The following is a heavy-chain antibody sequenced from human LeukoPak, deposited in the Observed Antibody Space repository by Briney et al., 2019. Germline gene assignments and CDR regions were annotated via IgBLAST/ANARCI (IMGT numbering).Heavy chain of an antibody. CDR3: AKSGVLDSYYYMDV. CDR2: ISSSSRYI. CDR1: GFTFSSYS. J-gene: IGHJ6*03. V-gene: IGHV3-21*01. D-gene: IGHD3-10*01. Sequence: GGSLRLSCTGSGFTFSSYSMNWVRQAPGKGLKWVSSISSSSRYIYYADSVKGRFTISRDNARNSLLLQMNSLRAEDTAVYYCAKSGVLDSYYYMDVWGKGTTVTVSS.